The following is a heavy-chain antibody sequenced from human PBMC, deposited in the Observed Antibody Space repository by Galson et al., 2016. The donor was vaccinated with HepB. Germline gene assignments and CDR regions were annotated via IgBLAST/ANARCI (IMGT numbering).Heavy chain of an antibody. V-gene: IGHV3-23*01. J-gene: IGHJ4*02. D-gene: IGHD6-13*01. CDR2: ISGSGGST. CDR1: GFTFHTYA. Sequence: SLRLSCAASGFTFHTYAMSWVRQAPGKGLEWVSLISGSGGSTYYADSVKGRFTISRDNSKNTLYLQMNSLRGDDTAVYLCAKDLLRDTGDSSKWYDYWGQGTLVTVSS. CDR3: AKDLLRDTGDSSKWYDY.